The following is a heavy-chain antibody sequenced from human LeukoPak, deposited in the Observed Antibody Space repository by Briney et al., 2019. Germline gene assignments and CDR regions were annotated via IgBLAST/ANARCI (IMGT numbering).Heavy chain of an antibody. CDR1: GFTFSSYA. V-gene: IGHV3-30*14. CDR2: ISYDGSNK. CDR3: ATDRAGYCSGGSCYDY. D-gene: IGHD2-15*01. Sequence: GGSLRLSCAASGFTFSSYAMHWVRQAPGKGLEWVAVISYDGSNKYYADSVKGRFTISRDNSKNTLYLQINSLRAEDTAVYYCATDRAGYCSGGSCYDYWGQGTLVTVSS. J-gene: IGHJ4*02.